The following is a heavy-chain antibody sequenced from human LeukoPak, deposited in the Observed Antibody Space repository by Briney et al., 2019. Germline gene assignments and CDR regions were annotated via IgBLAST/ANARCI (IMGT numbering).Heavy chain of an antibody. V-gene: IGHV3-20*04. CDR3: ARGTVGATVDY. D-gene: IGHD1-26*01. CDR1: GFTFSSYA. CDR2: INWNGGST. Sequence: GGSLRLSCAASGFTFSSYAMSWVRQAPGKGLEWVSGINWNGGSTGYADSVKGRFTISRDNAKNSLYLQMNSLRAEDTALYYCARGTVGATVDYWGQGTLVTVSS. J-gene: IGHJ4*02.